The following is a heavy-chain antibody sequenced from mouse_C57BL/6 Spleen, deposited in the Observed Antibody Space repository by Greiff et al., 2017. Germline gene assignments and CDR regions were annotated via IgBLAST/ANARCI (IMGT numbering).Heavy chain of an antibody. V-gene: IGHV5-17*01. Sequence: DVKLVESGGGLVKPGGSLKLSCAASGFTFSDYGMHWVRQAPEKGLEWVAYISSGSSTIYYADTVKGRFTISRDNAKNTLFLQMTSLRSEDTAMYYCARNWDGDYFDYWGQGTTLTVSS. CDR1: GFTFSDYG. D-gene: IGHD4-1*01. CDR3: ARNWDGDYFDY. J-gene: IGHJ2*01. CDR2: ISSGSSTI.